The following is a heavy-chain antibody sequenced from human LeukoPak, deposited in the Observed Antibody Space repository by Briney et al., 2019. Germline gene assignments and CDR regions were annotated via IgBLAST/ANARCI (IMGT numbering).Heavy chain of an antibody. CDR3: ARFSTTVTFSVLWYFDL. Sequence: PGRSLRLSCAASGFTFSSYAMHWVRQAPGKGLEWVAVISYDGSNKYYADSVKGRFTISRGNSKNTLYLQMNSLRAEDTAVYYCARFSTTVTFSVLWYFDLWGRGTLVTVSS. CDR2: ISYDGSNK. J-gene: IGHJ2*01. V-gene: IGHV3-30*14. D-gene: IGHD4-17*01. CDR1: GFTFSSYA.